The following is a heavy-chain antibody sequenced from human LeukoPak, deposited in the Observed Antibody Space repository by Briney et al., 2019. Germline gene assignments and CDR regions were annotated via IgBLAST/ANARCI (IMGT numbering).Heavy chain of an antibody. J-gene: IGHJ4*02. CDR1: GYTFTSYD. D-gene: IGHD3-22*01. V-gene: IGHV1-8*01. Sequence: ASVKVSCKASGYTFTSYDINWVRQATGQGLEWMGWMNPNSGNTGYAQKFQGRVTMTRNTSISTAYMELSSLRSEDTAVYYCARGGYYYDSSGPGSEGDYWGQGTLVTVSS. CDR2: MNPNSGNT. CDR3: ARGGYYYDSSGPGSEGDY.